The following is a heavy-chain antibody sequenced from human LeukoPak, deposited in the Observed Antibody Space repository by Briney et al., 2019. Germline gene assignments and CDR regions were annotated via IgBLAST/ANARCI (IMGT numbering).Heavy chain of an antibody. J-gene: IGHJ4*02. CDR2: INHSGST. CDR3: ARGQWFRAF. D-gene: IGHD3-10*01. Sequence: PSETPSPTRAVFGGSFSGYYWSWVRQPPGKGGEWIGEINHSGSTNYNPSLKSRVTISVDTSKNQFSLKLSSVTAADTAVYYCARGQWFRAFWSRGTPVTVSS. CDR1: GGSFSGYY. V-gene: IGHV4-34*01.